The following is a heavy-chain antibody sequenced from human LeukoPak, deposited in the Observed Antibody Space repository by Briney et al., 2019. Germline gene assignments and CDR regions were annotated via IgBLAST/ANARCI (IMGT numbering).Heavy chain of an antibody. J-gene: IGHJ3*02. CDR2: ISSSSSYI. CDR1: GFTFSSYS. CDR3: AREYCSGGSCYNDAFDI. D-gene: IGHD2-15*01. Sequence: GGSLRLSCAASGFTFSSYSMNWVRQAPGKGLEWVSSISSSSSYIYYADSVKGRFTVSRDNAKNSLYLQMNSLRAEDTAVYYCAREYCSGGSCYNDAFDIWGQGTMVTVSS. V-gene: IGHV3-21*01.